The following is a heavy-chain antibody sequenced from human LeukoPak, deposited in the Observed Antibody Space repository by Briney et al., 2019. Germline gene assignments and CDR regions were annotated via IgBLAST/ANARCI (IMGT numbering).Heavy chain of an antibody. J-gene: IGHJ4*02. CDR3: AREWGYDSSGYFDY. Sequence: SETLSLTCTVSGGSISSYYWSWIRQPRRKGLEWIGYIYYSGSTNYNPSLKSRVTISVDTSKNQFSLKLSSVTAADTAVYYCAREWGYDSSGYFDYWGQGTLVTVSS. V-gene: IGHV4-59*01. CDR2: IYYSGST. CDR1: GGSISSYY. D-gene: IGHD3-22*01.